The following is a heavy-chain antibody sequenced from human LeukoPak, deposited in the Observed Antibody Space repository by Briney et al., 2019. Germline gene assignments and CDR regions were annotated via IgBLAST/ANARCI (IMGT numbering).Heavy chain of an antibody. CDR1: GYTFTSNY. Sequence: ASVKVSCKASGYTFTSNYIHWVRQAPGQGLEWMGTIYPRDGSTSYAQKFQGRVTVTRDTSTSTVHMEPSGLRSEDTAVYYCARDQEGFDYWGQGTLVTVSS. J-gene: IGHJ4*02. CDR2: IYPRDGST. V-gene: IGHV1-46*01. CDR3: ARDQEGFDY.